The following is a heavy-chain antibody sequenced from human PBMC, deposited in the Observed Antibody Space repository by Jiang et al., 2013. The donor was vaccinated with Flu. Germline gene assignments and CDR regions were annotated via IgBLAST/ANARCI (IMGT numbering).Heavy chain of an antibody. D-gene: IGHD5-18*01. Sequence: RVTISVDTSKNQFSLKLSSVAAADTAVYYCAREWLDTAMALYYGMDVWGQGTTVTVSS. V-gene: IGHV4-30-2*05. CDR3: AREWLDTAMALYYGMDV. J-gene: IGHJ6*02.